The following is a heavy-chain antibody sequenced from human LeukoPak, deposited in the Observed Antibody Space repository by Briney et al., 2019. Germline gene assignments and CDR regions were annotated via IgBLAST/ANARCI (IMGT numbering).Heavy chain of an antibody. D-gene: IGHD1-1*01. CDR2: ISAYNGNT. CDR1: GYTFTSYG. Sequence: ASVKVSCKASGYTFTSYGISWVRQAPGQGLEWMGWISAYNGNTNYAQKLQGRVTMTTDTSTSTAYMELRSLRSDDTAVYYCARDQVAHNWNGFYSTLWYYGMDVWAKGPRSPSP. CDR3: ARDQVAHNWNGFYSTLWYYGMDV. J-gene: IGHJ6*02. V-gene: IGHV1-18*01.